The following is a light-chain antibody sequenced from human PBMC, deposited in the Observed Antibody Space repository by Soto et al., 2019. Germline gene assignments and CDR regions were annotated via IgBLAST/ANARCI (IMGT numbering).Light chain of an antibody. Sequence: EIVLTQSPGTLSLSPGERATLYCRASQSVSSSYLAWYQQKPGQAPRLLIYGASSRATGIPDRFSGSGSGTDFTLTISRLEPEDFSVYYCQQYGSSPGTFGQWTKVEIK. J-gene: IGKJ1*01. CDR2: GAS. V-gene: IGKV3-20*01. CDR1: QSVSSSY. CDR3: QQYGSSPGT.